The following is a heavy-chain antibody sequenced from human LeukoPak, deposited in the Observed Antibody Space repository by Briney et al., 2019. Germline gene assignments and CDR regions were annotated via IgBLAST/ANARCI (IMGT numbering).Heavy chain of an antibody. CDR1: AYTFTRYG. D-gene: IGHD3-16*01. Sequence: WASVKVSCKASAYTFTRYGISWVRQAPGQGLEWMGWLSTDNGDTNYAQKFQGRVTMTTDTSTTTAHMELRSLTSDDTAIYYCARHGGIGPKRDYFDYWGPGTLVTVSS. CDR3: ARHGGIGPKRDYFDY. J-gene: IGHJ4*02. CDR2: LSTDNGDT. V-gene: IGHV1-18*01.